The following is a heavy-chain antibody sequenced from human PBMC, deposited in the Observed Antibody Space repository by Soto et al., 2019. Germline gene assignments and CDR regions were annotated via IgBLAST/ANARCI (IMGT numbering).Heavy chain of an antibody. V-gene: IGHV3-11*01. Sequence: GGSLRLSCAASGFTFSDYYMIWIRQAPGKGLEWISSISSSAGTIYYGDPVKGRFTISRDNAKNSLFLQVNSLRAEDTAVYYCARDRLANVWGQGTTVTVSS. CDR3: ARDRLANV. CDR1: GFTFSDYY. J-gene: IGHJ6*02. CDR2: ISSSAGTI. D-gene: IGHD6-19*01.